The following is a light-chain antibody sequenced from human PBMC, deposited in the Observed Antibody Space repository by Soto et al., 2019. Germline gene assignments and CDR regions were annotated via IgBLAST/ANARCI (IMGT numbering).Light chain of an antibody. Sequence: DVLMTQSPHSLPVTLGQPASISCRSNQSLVHSDGIAYFSWFQQRPGRSPRRLIYKVSNRDSGVPARFSGSGSGTDFALKISRVEAEDVGIYYCQQCHATPLTFGQGTRLEI. J-gene: IGKJ5*01. CDR3: QQCHATPLT. V-gene: IGKV2-30*02. CDR2: KVS. CDR1: QSLVHSDGIAY.